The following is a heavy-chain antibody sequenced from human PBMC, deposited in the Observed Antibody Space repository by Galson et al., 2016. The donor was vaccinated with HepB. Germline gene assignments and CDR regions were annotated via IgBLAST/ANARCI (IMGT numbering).Heavy chain of an antibody. Sequence: SLRLSCAASGFIYSNSWMSWVRQAPGKGLEWVANIKQDGSETYYVDSVEGRFTISRDSAKNSLYLQMNSLRVEDSAVYYCARAGWLHDYWGQGTLVTVSS. V-gene: IGHV3-7*01. D-gene: IGHD5-24*01. CDR3: ARAGWLHDY. CDR1: GFIYSNSW. J-gene: IGHJ4*02. CDR2: IKQDGSET.